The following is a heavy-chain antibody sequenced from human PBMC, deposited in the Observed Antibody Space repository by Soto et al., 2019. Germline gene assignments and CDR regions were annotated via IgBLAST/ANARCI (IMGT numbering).Heavy chain of an antibody. J-gene: IGHJ6*02. CDR1: DFAFRLHG. Sequence: ESGGGVVQPGGSLTRSCSVADFAFRLHGIHWVRHTPGKGLEWVAMIWHDGTRKYFRDSVRGRFTISRDSAKNKVYLQMNNLRGDDSALYFCARDRSSSYSYAMDLWGQGTTVTVSS. CDR2: IWHDGTRK. CDR3: ARDRSSSYSYAMDL. V-gene: IGHV3-33*01. D-gene: IGHD3-10*01.